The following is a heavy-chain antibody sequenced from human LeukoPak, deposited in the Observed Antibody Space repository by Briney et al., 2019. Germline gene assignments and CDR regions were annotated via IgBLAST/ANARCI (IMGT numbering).Heavy chain of an antibody. V-gene: IGHV3-9*01. CDR1: GFTFDDYA. D-gene: IGHD4-23*01. CDR2: ISWNSGSI. J-gene: IGHJ6*03. Sequence: GGSLRLSCAASGFTFDDYAMHWVRQAPGKGLEWVSGISWNSGSIGYADSVKGRFTISRDNAKNSLYLQMNSLRAEDTALYYCVKDRWRNYYYSMDVWGKGTTVTISS. CDR3: VKDRWRNYYYSMDV.